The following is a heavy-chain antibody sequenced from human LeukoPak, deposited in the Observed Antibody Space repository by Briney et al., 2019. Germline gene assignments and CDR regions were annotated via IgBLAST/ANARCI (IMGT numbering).Heavy chain of an antibody. D-gene: IGHD3-10*01. CDR2: IYNSGST. Sequence: SEILSLTCSVSGASISSYYWSWIRQPPGKGLEWIGYIYNSGSTKYNPSLKSRATISLDTSMIQFSLRLNSVTAADTAVYYCARRGQGYGSGSPDAFDIWGQGTMVTVSS. CDR3: ARRGQGYGSGSPDAFDI. V-gene: IGHV4-59*08. CDR1: GASISSYY. J-gene: IGHJ3*02.